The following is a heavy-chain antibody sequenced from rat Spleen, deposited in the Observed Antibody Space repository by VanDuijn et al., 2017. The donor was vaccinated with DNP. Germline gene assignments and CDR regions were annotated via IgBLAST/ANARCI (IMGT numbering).Heavy chain of an antibody. Sequence: EVQVVESGGGLVQTGRSLTLSCATSGFTFSNFGMAWVRQAPTKGLEWVASVTNSGGSTYYRDSVKGRFTISRDNAKSTLYLQMDSLRSEDTATYYCTTRFAYWGQGTLVTVSS. CDR3: TTRFAY. CDR1: GFTFSNFG. J-gene: IGHJ3*01. CDR2: VTNSGGST. V-gene: IGHV5-27*01.